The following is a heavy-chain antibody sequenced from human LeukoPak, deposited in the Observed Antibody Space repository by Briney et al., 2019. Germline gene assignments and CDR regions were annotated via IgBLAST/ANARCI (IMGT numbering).Heavy chain of an antibody. Sequence: GGSLRLSCAASGFTFSSYSMNWVRQAPGKGLEWVSSISSSSSYIYYADSVKGRFTISRDNAKNSLYLQMNSLGAEDTAVYYCAIISEDIVVVPAAVDAFDIWGQGTMVTVSS. CDR3: AIISEDIVVVPAAVDAFDI. D-gene: IGHD2-2*01. CDR1: GFTFSSYS. CDR2: ISSSSSYI. J-gene: IGHJ3*02. V-gene: IGHV3-21*01.